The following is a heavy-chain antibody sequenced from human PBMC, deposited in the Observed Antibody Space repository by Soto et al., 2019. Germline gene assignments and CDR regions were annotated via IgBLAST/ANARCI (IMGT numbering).Heavy chain of an antibody. CDR2: IYYSGNT. V-gene: IGHV4-39*01. J-gene: IGHJ4*03. CDR1: GGSLGSSSYY. D-gene: IGHD6-13*01. CDR3: ASIAAPGTTHFDF. Sequence: SETLSLTCTVSGGSLGSSSYYWGWIRQSPGKGLEWIGNIYYSGNTFYNPSLKSRVTISVDTSKNQFYLHLSSVTAADTAIFYCASIAAPGTTHFDFWGHGTLVTVSS.